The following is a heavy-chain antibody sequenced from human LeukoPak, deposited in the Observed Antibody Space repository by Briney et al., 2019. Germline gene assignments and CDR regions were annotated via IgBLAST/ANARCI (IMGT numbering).Heavy chain of an antibody. CDR1: VVSIKSYY. J-gene: IGHJ4*02. Sequence: PSETLSLTCSVSVVSIKSYYWNWVRQSPGRGLEWIGYMHHSGSSHYNPFLKSRVSISLDTSKNQFYLRVSSVTAADTAVYYCAGGYGSSWSFDHWGQGTLATVSS. CDR2: MHHSGSS. CDR3: AGGYGSSWSFDH. V-gene: IGHV4-59*01. D-gene: IGHD2-2*01.